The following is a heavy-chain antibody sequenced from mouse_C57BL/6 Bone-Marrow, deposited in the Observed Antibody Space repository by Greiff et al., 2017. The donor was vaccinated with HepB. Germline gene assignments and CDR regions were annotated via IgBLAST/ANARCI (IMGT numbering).Heavy chain of an antibody. CDR2: INPSNGGT. J-gene: IGHJ3*01. D-gene: IGHD1-1*01. CDR1: GYTFTSYW. CDR3: ARGGYYYGSSYVGFAY. Sequence: QVQLQQPGTELVKPGASVKLSCKASGYTFTSYWMHWVKQRPGQGLEWIGNINPSNGGTNYNEKFKSKATLTVDKSSSTAYMQLSSLTSEDSAVYYCARGGYYYGSSYVGFAYWGQGTLVTVSA. V-gene: IGHV1-53*01.